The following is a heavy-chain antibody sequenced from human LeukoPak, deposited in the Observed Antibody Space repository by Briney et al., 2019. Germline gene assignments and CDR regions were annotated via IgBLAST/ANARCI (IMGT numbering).Heavy chain of an antibody. CDR3: AHSAMVREMDYGVDV. D-gene: IGHD3-10*01. CDR1: GFSLSSSGVG. Sequence: SGPTLVKPTQTLTLTCTFSGFSLSSSGVGVNWIRQPPGQALEWLALIYWDDDKRYSPSLSSRLTITKDTSKNQVVLTMTNMDPVDTATYYCAHSAMVREMDYGVDVWGKGTTVTVSS. V-gene: IGHV2-5*02. CDR2: IYWDDDK. J-gene: IGHJ6*04.